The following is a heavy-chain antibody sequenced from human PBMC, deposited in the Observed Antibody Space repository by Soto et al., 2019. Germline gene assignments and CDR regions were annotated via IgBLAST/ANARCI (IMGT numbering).Heavy chain of an antibody. CDR2: IDSDGSRI. J-gene: IGHJ4*02. D-gene: IGHD2-21*01. CDR3: VRTSLVVAIATREDF. CDR1: GFTFSNYW. V-gene: IGHV3-74*01. Sequence: EVQLVESGGGLVQPGESLRLSCAASGFTFSNYWMHWVRQAPGKGLVWVSRIDSDGSRITYADFVKGRFTISRDNAKNTVYLHMNSLTAEYKAVSYWVRTSLVVAIATREDFWGQGTLVTVSS.